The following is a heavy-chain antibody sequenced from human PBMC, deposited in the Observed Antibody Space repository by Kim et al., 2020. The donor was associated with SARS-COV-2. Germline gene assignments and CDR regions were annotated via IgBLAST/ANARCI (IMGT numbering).Heavy chain of an antibody. V-gene: IGHV3-23*01. CDR1: GFTFSSYA. Sequence: WGSLRLSCAASGFTFSSYAMSWVRQAPGKGLEWVSAISGSGGSTYYADSVKGRFTISRDNSKNTLYLQMNSLRAEDTAVYYCAKARPKPLLYPSGDYWGQGTLVTVSS. D-gene: IGHD2-2*02. J-gene: IGHJ4*02. CDR2: ISGSGGST. CDR3: AKARPKPLLYPSGDY.